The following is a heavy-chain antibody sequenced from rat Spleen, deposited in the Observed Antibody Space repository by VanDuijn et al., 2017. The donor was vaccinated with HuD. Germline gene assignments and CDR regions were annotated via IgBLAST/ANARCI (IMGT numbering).Heavy chain of an antibody. CDR2: IRTGGTNT. D-gene: IGHD1-6*01. V-gene: IGHV5-25*01. CDR1: GFTFTNYD. CDR3: ASLMYTPDYLGVMDA. Sequence: EVRLVESGGGLVQPGRSLKLSCAASGFTFTNYDMAWVRKAPTKGLEWIASIRTGGTNTYYRGSVKGRFTISRDNAESTLYLQMDSLRSEATATYYCASLMYTPDYLGVMDAWGQGASVTVSS. J-gene: IGHJ4*01.